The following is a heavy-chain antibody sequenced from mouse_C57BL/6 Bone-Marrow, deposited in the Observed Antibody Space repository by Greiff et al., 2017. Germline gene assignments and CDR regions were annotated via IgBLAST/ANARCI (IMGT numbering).Heavy chain of an antibody. Sequence: QVQLKESGPGLVAPSQSLSITCTVSGFSLTSYGVDWVRQSPGKGLEWLGVIWGVGSTNYNSALKSRLSISKDNSKSQVFLKMNSLQTDDTAMYYGASYDYDGGFAYWGQGTLVTVSA. CDR3: ASYDYDGGFAY. CDR2: IWGVGST. J-gene: IGHJ3*01. V-gene: IGHV2-6*01. D-gene: IGHD2-4*01. CDR1: GFSLTSYG.